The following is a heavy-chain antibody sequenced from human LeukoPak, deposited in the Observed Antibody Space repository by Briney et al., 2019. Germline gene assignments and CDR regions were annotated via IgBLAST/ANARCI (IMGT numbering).Heavy chain of an antibody. J-gene: IGHJ3*02. CDR1: GYTFTSYY. D-gene: IGHD3-22*01. CDR2: IIPIFGTA. V-gene: IGHV1-69*13. CDR3: AREVVIKAFDI. Sequence: GASVKVSCKASGYTFTSYYMHWVRQDPGQGLEWMGGIIPIFGTANYAQKFQGRVTITADESTSTAYMELSSLRSEDTAVYYCAREVVIKAFDIWGQGTMVTVSS.